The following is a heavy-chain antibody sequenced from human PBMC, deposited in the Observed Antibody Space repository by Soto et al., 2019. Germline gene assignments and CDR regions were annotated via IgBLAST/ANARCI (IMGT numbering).Heavy chain of an antibody. V-gene: IGHV5-51*01. J-gene: IGHJ5*02. Sequence: GESLKISCTGSGYAFTSYWIAWVRQMPGKGLEWMGIIYPGDSDTRYSPSFQGQVTISADKSITTAYLQWSSLKASDTAMYYCARGYCTTTICDPWFDHWGQGTLVTASS. CDR2: IYPGDSDT. CDR1: GYAFTSYW. D-gene: IGHD2-2*01. CDR3: ARGYCTTTICDPWFDH.